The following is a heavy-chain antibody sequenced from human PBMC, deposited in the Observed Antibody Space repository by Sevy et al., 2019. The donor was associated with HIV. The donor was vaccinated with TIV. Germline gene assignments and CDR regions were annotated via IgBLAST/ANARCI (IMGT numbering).Heavy chain of an antibody. V-gene: IGHV3-23*01. D-gene: IGHD1-1*01. CDR3: AKDGTGTTLEYYYYGMDV. CDR1: GFTFSSYA. Sequence: GGSLRLSCAASGFTFSSYAMSWVRQAPGKGLEWVSAISGSGGSTYYADSVKGRFTISRDNSKNTLYLQMNSLRAEDTAVYYCAKDGTGTTLEYYYYGMDVWGQGTTVTVSS. J-gene: IGHJ6*02. CDR2: ISGSGGST.